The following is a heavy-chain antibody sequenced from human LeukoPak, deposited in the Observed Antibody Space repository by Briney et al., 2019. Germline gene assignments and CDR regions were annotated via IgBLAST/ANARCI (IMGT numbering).Heavy chain of an antibody. V-gene: IGHV3-23*01. CDR2: ISGSGGST. Sequence: GGSLRLSCAASRFTFSSYGMSWVRQAPGKGLEWVSSISGSGGSTYYADSVKGRFTISRDNSKNTLYLQMNSLRDEDTAVYYCAKSSYYDASGYYREYYFDYWGQGTLVTVSS. CDR3: AKSSYYDASGYYREYYFDY. D-gene: IGHD3-22*01. CDR1: RFTFSSYG. J-gene: IGHJ4*02.